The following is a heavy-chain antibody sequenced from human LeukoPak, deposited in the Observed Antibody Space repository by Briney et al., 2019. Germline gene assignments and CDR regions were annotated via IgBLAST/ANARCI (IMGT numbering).Heavy chain of an antibody. CDR3: AKIYGEDFDY. V-gene: IGHV4-34*01. CDR1: GGSFSGYY. D-gene: IGHD4-17*01. CDR2: INHSGST. J-gene: IGHJ4*02. Sequence: SETLSLTCAVYGGSFSGYYWSWIRQPPGKGLEWIGEINHSGSTNYNPSLKSRVTISVDTSKNQFSLKLSSVTAADTAVYYCAKIYGEDFDYWGQGTLVAVSS.